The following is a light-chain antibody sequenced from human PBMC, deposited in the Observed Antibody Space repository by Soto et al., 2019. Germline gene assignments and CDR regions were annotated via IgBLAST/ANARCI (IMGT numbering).Light chain of an antibody. CDR2: EVS. CDR3: SSYTSISTLYV. J-gene: IGLJ1*01. CDR1: NSDVGGYNY. Sequence: ALAQPASVSGSPGQSITISCTGTNSDVGGYNYVSWYQQHPGKAPELMIYEVSHRPSGVSNRFSGSKSDNTASLTISGLQAEDEADYYCSSYTSISTLYVFGTGTRSPS. V-gene: IGLV2-14*01.